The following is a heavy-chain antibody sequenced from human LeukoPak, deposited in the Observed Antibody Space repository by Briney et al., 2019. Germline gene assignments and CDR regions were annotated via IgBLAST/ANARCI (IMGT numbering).Heavy chain of an antibody. Sequence: GGSLRLSCAASGFTFSSYSVNWVRQAPGKGLEWVSSISSSSSYMYYADSVKGRFTISRDNAKNSLYLQMNSLRAEDTAVYYCARAEWELPYFDYWGQGTLVTVSS. J-gene: IGHJ4*02. CDR3: ARAEWELPYFDY. CDR1: GFTFSSYS. CDR2: ISSSSSYM. D-gene: IGHD1-26*01. V-gene: IGHV3-21*01.